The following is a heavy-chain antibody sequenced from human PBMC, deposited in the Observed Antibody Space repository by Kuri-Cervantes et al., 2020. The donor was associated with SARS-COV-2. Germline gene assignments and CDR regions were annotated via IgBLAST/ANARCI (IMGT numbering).Heavy chain of an antibody. CDR2: ISGSGDNT. V-gene: IGHV3-23*01. Sequence: GGSLRLSCAAAGFTFTTYTMNWVRQAPGKGLEWVSTISGSGDNTHYADSVKGRFTISRDNAKNSLYLQMNSLRGEDTAVYYCARDGTAGGSYNWFDPWGQGTLVTVSS. CDR3: ARDGTAGGSYNWFDP. D-gene: IGHD1-26*01. CDR1: GFTFTTYT. J-gene: IGHJ5*02.